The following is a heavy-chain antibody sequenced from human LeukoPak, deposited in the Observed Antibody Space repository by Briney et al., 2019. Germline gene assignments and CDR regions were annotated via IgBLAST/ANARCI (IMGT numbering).Heavy chain of an antibody. V-gene: IGHV4-34*01. CDR3: SRQVVGNDY. CDR1: GESSFSSYY. Sequence: SEPLSLPCAVYGESSFSSYYWSWIRQTPGGTLEWIGEINHSRYTNYNPSLKSRVTLSIDTSKNQFSLRLNSVTAADTAVYYCSRQVVGNDYWGQGILVTVSS. CDR2: INHSRYT. D-gene: IGHD3-22*01. J-gene: IGHJ4*02.